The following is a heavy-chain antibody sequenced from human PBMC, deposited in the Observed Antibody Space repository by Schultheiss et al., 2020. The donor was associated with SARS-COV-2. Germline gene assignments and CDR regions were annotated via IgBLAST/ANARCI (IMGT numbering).Heavy chain of an antibody. Sequence: GGSLRLSCAASGFTFSSYSMNWVRQAPGKGLEWVSYISSSSSTIYYADSVKGRFTISRDNAKNSLYLQMNSLRDEDTAVYYCAALDVVATIGYYYYYGMDVWGQETTVTVSS. CDR2: ISSSSSTI. V-gene: IGHV3-48*02. J-gene: IGHJ6*02. CDR3: AALDVVATIGYYYYYGMDV. CDR1: GFTFSSYS. D-gene: IGHD5-12*01.